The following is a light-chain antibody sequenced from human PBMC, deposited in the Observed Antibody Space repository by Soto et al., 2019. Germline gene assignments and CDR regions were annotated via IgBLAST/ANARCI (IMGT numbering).Light chain of an antibody. V-gene: IGLV2-14*03. Sequence: QSVLTQPASVSGSPGQSITISCTGTSIDVGGYNYVSWYQHHPGKAPKLMIFYVSNRPSGVSNRFSGSKSGNTASLTISGLQPEDEADYYCSSYTTSNTRQIVFGTGTKVTVL. J-gene: IGLJ1*01. CDR1: SIDVGGYNY. CDR2: YVS. CDR3: SSYTTSNTRQIV.